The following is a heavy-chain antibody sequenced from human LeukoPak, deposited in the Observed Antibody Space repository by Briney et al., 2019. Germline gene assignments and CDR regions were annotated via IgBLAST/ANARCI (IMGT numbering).Heavy chain of an antibody. CDR1: GGSISSYY. J-gene: IGHJ2*01. CDR2: IYYGGST. V-gene: IGHV4-59*08. D-gene: IGHD6-6*01. Sequence: ASETVTLTCTVSGGSISSYYWSWIWQPPGKGLEWIGYIYYGGSTNYNPSLKSRVAMSVDTSKKQFPLKLRSVTAADTAVYYCARGVKIEYSSSSRNWFFDLWGRGSLVTVSS. CDR3: ARGVKIEYSSSSRNWFFDL.